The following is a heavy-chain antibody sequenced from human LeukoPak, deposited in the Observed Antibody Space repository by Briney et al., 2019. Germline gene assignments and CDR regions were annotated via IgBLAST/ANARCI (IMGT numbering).Heavy chain of an antibody. CDR1: GFIFSSHG. CDR3: AKAVAGRGRHYFDY. V-gene: IGHV3-23*01. CDR2: ISGDGGST. Sequence: PGGSLRLSCAASGFIFSSHGMRWVRQALGKVLEWLSAISGDGGSTYYADSVKGRFTISRDNSKNTLYLQMNSLRAEDTAVYYCAKAVAGRGRHYFDYWGQGTLVTVSS. D-gene: IGHD6-19*01. J-gene: IGHJ4*02.